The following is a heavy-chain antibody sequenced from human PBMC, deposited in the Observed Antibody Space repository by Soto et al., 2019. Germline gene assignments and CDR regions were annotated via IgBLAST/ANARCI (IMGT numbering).Heavy chain of an antibody. D-gene: IGHD2-15*01. CDR2: MNPDSGHA. Sequence: QVQLVQSGAEVKKPGASVKVSCKASGYTFTNSDINWVRQAPGQGLEWMGWMNPDSGHAAYAQKFQGRVTLTTSTSTSTVYMEMRSLGSEDTAVYYSARRPHCSGGICYYGLDNWGQGTLVTVSS. CDR3: ARRPHCSGGICYYGLDN. J-gene: IGHJ4*02. V-gene: IGHV1-8*01. CDR1: GYTFTNSD.